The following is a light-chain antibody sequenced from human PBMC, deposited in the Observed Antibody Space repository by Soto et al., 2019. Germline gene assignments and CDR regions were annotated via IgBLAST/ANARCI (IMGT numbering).Light chain of an antibody. Sequence: EVVVTQSPGSRSLSPGGRATLSCRASQSVSRRLAWYQQRPGQSPRLLISGASMRASGVPGRFIGSGSGTDLTLTITRLAPEDFTFYDCQQYGSSHTWTFGQGTKVDIK. CDR2: GAS. CDR1: QSVSRR. CDR3: QQYGSSHTWT. J-gene: IGKJ1*01. V-gene: IGKV3-20*01.